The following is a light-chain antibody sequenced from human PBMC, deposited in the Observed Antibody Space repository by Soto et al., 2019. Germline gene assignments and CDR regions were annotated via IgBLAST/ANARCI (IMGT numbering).Light chain of an antibody. Sequence: EIVMTQSPATLSVSPGERATLSCRASKSVGSNLAWYQQKPGQAPRLLTYGASTRATGIRARFSGIVSGTEFTLTICSIPAKDFAIYYFQQANNWPPDMTFGQGTKVEIK. CDR3: QQANNWPPDMT. J-gene: IGKJ1*01. CDR2: GAS. V-gene: IGKV3-15*01. CDR1: KSVGSN.